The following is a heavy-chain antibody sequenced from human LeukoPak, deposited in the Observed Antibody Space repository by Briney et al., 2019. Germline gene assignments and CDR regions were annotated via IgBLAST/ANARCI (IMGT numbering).Heavy chain of an antibody. CDR3: VSDILRNFDY. Sequence: PGGSLRLSCAASGFTVNNNYLSWVHPAPGKGLEWVSIIYSGGSTKYADSVKGRFTISRDTSKNTLYLQMNSLSAEDSAVYYCVSDILRNFDYWGQGTLVTVSS. CDR1: GFTVNNNY. J-gene: IGHJ4*02. CDR2: IYSGGST. V-gene: IGHV3-53*01. D-gene: IGHD2-21*01.